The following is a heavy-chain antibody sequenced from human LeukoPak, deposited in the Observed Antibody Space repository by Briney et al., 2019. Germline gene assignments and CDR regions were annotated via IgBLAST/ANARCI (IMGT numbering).Heavy chain of an antibody. CDR3: ARESAWDYVWGSYRHFDY. CDR1: GFTFSSYA. J-gene: IGHJ4*02. V-gene: IGHV3-23*01. D-gene: IGHD3-16*02. CDR2: ISGSGGST. Sequence: GGSLRLSCAASGFTFSSYAMSWVRQAPGKGLEWVSAISGSGGSTYYADSVKGRFTISRDNSKNTLYLQMNSLRAEDTAVYYCARESAWDYVWGSYRHFDYWGQGTLVTVSS.